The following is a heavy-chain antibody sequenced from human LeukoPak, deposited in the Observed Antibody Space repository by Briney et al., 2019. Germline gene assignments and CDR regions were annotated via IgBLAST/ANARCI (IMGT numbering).Heavy chain of an antibody. Sequence: PGGSLRLSCAASEFTFSNYGMSWVRQAPGKGKGLEWVSGISGGGGTYHADSVKGRFTISRDDSKNRLYLQMNSLRAEDTAVYYCAKGRYTSGRNFDHWGQGTLVTVSS. D-gene: IGHD6-19*01. CDR2: ISGGGGT. V-gene: IGHV3-23*01. CDR3: AKGRYTSGRNFDH. J-gene: IGHJ4*02. CDR1: EFTFSNYG.